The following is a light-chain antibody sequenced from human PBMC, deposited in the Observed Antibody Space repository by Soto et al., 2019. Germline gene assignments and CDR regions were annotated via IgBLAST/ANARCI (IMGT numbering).Light chain of an antibody. CDR2: GAS. J-gene: IGKJ4*01. CDR1: QSVTSN. CDR3: QQRSNWPLT. V-gene: IGKV3-11*01. Sequence: EIVMTQSPATLSVSPGDRATLSCRASQSVTSNLAWYQQKPGQAPRLLIYGASNRATGIPARFSGSGSGTDFTLTISSLEPEDFAVYYCQQRSNWPLTFGGGTKVDI.